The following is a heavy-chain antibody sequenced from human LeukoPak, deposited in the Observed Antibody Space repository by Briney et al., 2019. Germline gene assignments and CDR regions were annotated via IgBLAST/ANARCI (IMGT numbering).Heavy chain of an antibody. V-gene: IGHV1-24*01. CDR1: GYTLTELS. D-gene: IGHD6-13*01. CDR2: FDPEDGET. CDR3: ATLQQLGDY. J-gene: IGHJ4*02. Sequence: GASVKVSCKVSGYTLTELSMHWVRQAPGKGLEWMGGFDPEDGETIYAQKFQGRVTMTKDTSTDTAYMELSSLRSEDTAVYYCATLQQLGDYWGQGTLVTVSS.